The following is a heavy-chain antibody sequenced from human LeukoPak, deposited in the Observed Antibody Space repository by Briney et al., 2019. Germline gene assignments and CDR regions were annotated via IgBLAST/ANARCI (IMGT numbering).Heavy chain of an antibody. V-gene: IGHV4-39*01. D-gene: IGHD5-18*01. J-gene: IGHJ4*02. Sequence: SETLSLTCTVSGVSIYSNDYYWGWIRQPPGKGLEWIVSIRHTGSTEYNPSLKSRVTISVDTPQNQFSLKGNYMTAADTAVYYCARHYQWLRNDYWGQGILVTVSS. CDR1: GVSIYSNDYY. CDR2: IRHTGST. CDR3: ARHYQWLRNDY.